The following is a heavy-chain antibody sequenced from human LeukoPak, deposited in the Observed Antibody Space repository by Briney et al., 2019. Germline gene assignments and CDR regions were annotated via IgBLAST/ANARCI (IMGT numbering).Heavy chain of an antibody. Sequence: GGSLRLSCAASGFXXSXYAMXWVXXAPGKGLEYVSSISTNGGSTYYANSVKGRFTISRDNSKNTLYLQMGSLRAEDMAVYYCARDLKDWGQGTLVTVSS. CDR2: ISTNGGST. J-gene: IGHJ4*02. V-gene: IGHV3-64*01. CDR3: ARDLKD. CDR1: GFXXSXYA.